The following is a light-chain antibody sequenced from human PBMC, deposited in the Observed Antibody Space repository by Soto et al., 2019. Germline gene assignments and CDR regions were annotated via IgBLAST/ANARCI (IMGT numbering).Light chain of an antibody. CDR1: SPNIGSNT. V-gene: IGLV1-44*01. J-gene: IGLJ1*01. CDR3: AAWDDSLNGYV. CDR2: NNN. Sequence: QSVLTQPPSASGTPGQRVTISCSGSSPNIGSNTVNWYQQLPGTAPKLLIYNNNQRPSGVPDRFSGSKSGTSASLAISGLQSEDEADYYCAAWDDSLNGYVFGTGTKLTVL.